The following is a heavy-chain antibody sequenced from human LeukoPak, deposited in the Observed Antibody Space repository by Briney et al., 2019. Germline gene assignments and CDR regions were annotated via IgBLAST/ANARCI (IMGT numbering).Heavy chain of an antibody. CDR3: ARTGVAVARAFDY. D-gene: IGHD6-19*01. Sequence: SETLSLTCAVYGGCFSGDYWSWIRQPPGKGLEWIGEINHSGSTNYNPSLKSRVTISVDTSKNQFSLKLSSVTAADTAVYYCARTGVAVARAFDYWGQGTLVTVSS. CDR2: INHSGST. CDR1: GGCFSGDY. J-gene: IGHJ4*02. V-gene: IGHV4-34*01.